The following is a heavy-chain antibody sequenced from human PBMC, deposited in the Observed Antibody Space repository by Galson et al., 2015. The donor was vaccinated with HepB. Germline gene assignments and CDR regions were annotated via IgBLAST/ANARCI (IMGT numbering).Heavy chain of an antibody. CDR3: ARGLYSSGWHPPHY. Sequence: SVKVSCKASGGTFSSYAISWVRQAPGQGLEWMGGIIPIFGTANYAQKFQGRVTITADESTSTAYMELSSLRSEDTAAYYCARGLYSSGWHPPHYWGQGTLVTVSS. V-gene: IGHV1-69*13. D-gene: IGHD6-19*01. CDR1: GGTFSSYA. CDR2: IIPIFGTA. J-gene: IGHJ4*02.